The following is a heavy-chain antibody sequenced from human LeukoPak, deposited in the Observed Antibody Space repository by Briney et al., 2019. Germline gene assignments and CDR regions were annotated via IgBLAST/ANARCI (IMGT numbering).Heavy chain of an antibody. Sequence: PGGSLRLSCAASRFTFSSYAMSWVRQAPGKGLEWVSAISAGGGATYYADSVKGRFTISRDNSKNTLYLQMNSLRAEDTAVYHCAKDASGSPYYFDYWGQGTLVTVSS. CDR3: AKDASGSPYYFDY. V-gene: IGHV3-23*01. CDR2: ISAGGGAT. D-gene: IGHD3-10*01. J-gene: IGHJ4*02. CDR1: RFTFSSYA.